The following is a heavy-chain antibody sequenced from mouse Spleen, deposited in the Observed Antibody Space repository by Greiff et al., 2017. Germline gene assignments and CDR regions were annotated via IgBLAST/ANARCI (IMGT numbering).Heavy chain of an antibody. CDR3: ARSGNYGSYFDY. CDR1: GYSFTGYF. CDR2: INPYNGDT. J-gene: IGHJ2*01. Sequence: VQLQQSGPELVKPGDSVKISCKASGYSFTGYFMNWVMQSHGKSLEWIGRINPYNGDTFYNQKFKGKATLTVDKSSSTAHMELRSLTSEDSAVYYCARSGNYGSYFDYWGQGTTLTVSS. V-gene: IGHV1-20*01. D-gene: IGHD1-1*01.